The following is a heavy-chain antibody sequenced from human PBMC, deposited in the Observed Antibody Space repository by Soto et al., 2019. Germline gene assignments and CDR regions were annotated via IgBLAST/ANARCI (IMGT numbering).Heavy chain of an antibody. D-gene: IGHD3-3*01. J-gene: IGHJ4*02. V-gene: IGHV1-18*01. CDR2: ISAYNGNT. CDR1: GYTFTSYG. CDR3: ARDAYYDFWSGYYDY. Sequence: ASVKVSCKASGYTFTSYGISWVRQAPGQGLEWKGWISAYNGNTNYAQKLQGRVTMTTDTSTSTAYMELRSLRSDDTALYYCARDAYYDFWSGYYDYWGQGTLVTV.